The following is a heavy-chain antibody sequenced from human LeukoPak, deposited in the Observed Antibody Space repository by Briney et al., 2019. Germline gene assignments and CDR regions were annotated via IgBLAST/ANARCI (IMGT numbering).Heavy chain of an antibody. J-gene: IGHJ4*02. CDR1: GFAFNNYA. CDR2: INDNGGQR. CDR3: AKTQWKVGATDYFDY. V-gene: IGHV3-23*01. Sequence: PGGSLRLSCAASGFAFNNYAMTWVRQAPGKGLEWASNINDNGGQRHYADSVKGRFTISRDNSKNTLFLQMDSLRAEDTAVYYCAKTQWKVGATDYFDYWDQGILVTVSS. D-gene: IGHD1-26*01.